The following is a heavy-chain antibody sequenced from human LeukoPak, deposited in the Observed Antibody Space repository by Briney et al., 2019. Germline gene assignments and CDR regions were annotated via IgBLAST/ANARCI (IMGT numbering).Heavy chain of an antibody. V-gene: IGHV5-10-1*01. J-gene: IGHJ4*02. CDR1: GYSFTSYW. CDR2: IDPSDSYT. CDR3: ARHRPGGAGDY. D-gene: IGHD6-6*01. Sequence: GASLEISCQGSGYSFTSYWINWGRQMPGKGLERMGRIDPSDSYTNHSPSFQGHVTISADKSLSTAYLQWSSLKASDTAMYYCARHRPGGAGDYWGQGTLVTVSS.